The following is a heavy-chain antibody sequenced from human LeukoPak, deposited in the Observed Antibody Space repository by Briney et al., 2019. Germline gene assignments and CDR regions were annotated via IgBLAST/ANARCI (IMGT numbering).Heavy chain of an antibody. CDR1: GFTVSSNY. CDR2: IYSGGST. Sequence: GGSLRLSCAASGFTVSSNYMNWVRQAPGKGLEWVSVIYSGGSTYYADSVKGRFTISRDNSKNTLSLQMNGLRAEDTAVYYCARDWGRVPDAFDIWGQGTMVTVSS. D-gene: IGHD7-27*01. V-gene: IGHV3-53*01. J-gene: IGHJ3*02. CDR3: ARDWGRVPDAFDI.